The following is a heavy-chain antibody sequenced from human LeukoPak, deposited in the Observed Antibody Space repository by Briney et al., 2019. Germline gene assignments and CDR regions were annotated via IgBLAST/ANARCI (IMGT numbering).Heavy chain of an antibody. V-gene: IGHV4-4*07. CDR1: GGSISSYY. J-gene: IGHJ6*02. CDR2: IYTSGST. D-gene: IGHD6-13*01. Sequence: PSETLSLTCTVSGGSISSYYWSWIRQPAGKGLEWIGRIYTSGSTNYNPSLKSRVTMSVDTSKNQFSLKLSSVTAADTAVYYCARDYSSSWYRNNYYYYYGMDVWGQGTTVTVSS. CDR3: ARDYSSSWYRNNYYYYYGMDV.